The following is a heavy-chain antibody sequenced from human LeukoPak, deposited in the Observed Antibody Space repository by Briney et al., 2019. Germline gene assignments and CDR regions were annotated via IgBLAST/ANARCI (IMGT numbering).Heavy chain of an antibody. V-gene: IGHV4-39*07. D-gene: IGHD3-10*01. J-gene: IGHJ4*02. CDR2: IYYSGST. CDR1: GGSISSSSCY. Sequence: SETLSLTCTVSGGSISSSSCYWGWIRQPPGKGLEWIGSIYYSGSTYYNPSLKSRVTISVDTSKNQFSLKLSSVTAADTAVYYCARGYGSGSYFVYWGQGTLVTVSS. CDR3: ARGYGSGSYFVY.